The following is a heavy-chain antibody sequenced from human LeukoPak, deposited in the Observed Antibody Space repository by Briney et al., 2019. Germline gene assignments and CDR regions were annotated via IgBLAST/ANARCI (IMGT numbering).Heavy chain of an antibody. CDR3: ARGGGYCSSTSCYNLDY. V-gene: IGHV4-39*07. CDR2: IYYSGST. J-gene: IGHJ4*02. CDR1: GGSISSSSYY. D-gene: IGHD2-2*02. Sequence: PSETLSLTCTVSGGSISSSSYYWGWIRQPPGKGLEWIGSIYYSGSTYYNPSLKSRVTISVDTSKNQFSLKLSSVTAADTAVYYCARGGGYCSSTSCYNLDYWGQGTLVTVSS.